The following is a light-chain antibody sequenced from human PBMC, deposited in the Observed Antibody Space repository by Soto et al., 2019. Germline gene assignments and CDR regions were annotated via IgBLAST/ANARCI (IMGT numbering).Light chain of an antibody. J-gene: IGKJ4*01. CDR2: AAS. CDR1: QAISSS. Sequence: DIQLTQSPSFLSASVGDKVTITCRASQAISSSLAWYQQNPGIAPKLLIYAASTLQSGVPSRFSGSGSGTEFTLTISSLQPEDFATYYCQQLNSYPLTFGGGAKVEI. V-gene: IGKV1-9*01. CDR3: QQLNSYPLT.